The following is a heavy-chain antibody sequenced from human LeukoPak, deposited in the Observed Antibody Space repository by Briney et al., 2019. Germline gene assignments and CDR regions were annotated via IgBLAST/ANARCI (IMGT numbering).Heavy chain of an antibody. D-gene: IGHD5-12*01. CDR2: ISSSSSYI. CDR3: ARDFSGYESHDSDY. V-gene: IGHV3-21*01. J-gene: IGHJ4*02. Sequence: GGSLRLSCAASGFTFSSYSMNWVRQAPGKGLEWVSSISSSSSYIYYADSVKGRFTISRDNAKNSLYLQMNSLRAEDTAVYYCARDFSGYESHDSDYWGQGTLVTVSS. CDR1: GFTFSSYS.